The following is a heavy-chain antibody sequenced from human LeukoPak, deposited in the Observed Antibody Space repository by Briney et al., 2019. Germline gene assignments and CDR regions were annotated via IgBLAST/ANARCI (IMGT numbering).Heavy chain of an antibody. CDR2: IKQDGSEK. CDR3: ARGIVATIDYFDY. Sequence: PGGSLRLSCAASGFTFSSYSMNWVRQAPGKGLEWVANIKQDGSEKYYVDSVKGRFTISRDNAKNSLYLQMNSLRAEDTAVYYCARGIVATIDYFDYWGQGTLVTVSS. J-gene: IGHJ4*02. CDR1: GFTFSSYS. V-gene: IGHV3-7*03. D-gene: IGHD5-12*01.